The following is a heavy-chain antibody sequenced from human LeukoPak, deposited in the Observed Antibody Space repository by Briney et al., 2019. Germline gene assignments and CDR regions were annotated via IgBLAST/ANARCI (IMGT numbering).Heavy chain of an antibody. V-gene: IGHV1-2*06. J-gene: IGHJ5*02. CDR1: GYTFTGYY. CDR3: ARGYMGYYYDSRGWFDP. CDR2: INPNSGGT. D-gene: IGHD3-22*01. Sequence: ASVKVSCKASGYTFTGYYMHWVRQAPGQGLEWMGRINPNSGGTNYAQKFQGGVTMTRDTSISTAYMELSRLRSDDTAVYYCARGYMGYYYDSRGWFDPWGQGTLVTVSS.